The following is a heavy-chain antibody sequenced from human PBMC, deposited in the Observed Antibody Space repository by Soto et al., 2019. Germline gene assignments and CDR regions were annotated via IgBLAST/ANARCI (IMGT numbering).Heavy chain of an antibody. CDR3: VRDRGPTTSVNCFET. D-gene: IGHD5-12*01. Sequence: QVHLVQSGVEVKTPGASVKVSCQASGYTFFTYDISWVRQDPVQGLEWMGWISTYSGDTTYAQKFQGRVTMTTNTSTNTAYVELLCMRCEKQADYFFVRDRGPTTSVNCFETWGQGTLVTVSS. CDR2: ISTYSGDT. J-gene: IGHJ5*02. V-gene: IGHV1-18*01. CDR1: GYTFFTYD.